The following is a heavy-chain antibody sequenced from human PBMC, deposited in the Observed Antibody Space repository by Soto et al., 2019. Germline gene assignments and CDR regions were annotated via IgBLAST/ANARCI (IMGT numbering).Heavy chain of an antibody. CDR2: INHSGST. D-gene: IGHD2-21*01. V-gene: IGHV4-34*01. J-gene: IGHJ5*02. CDR3: ARTRRNCGGDCYPYNWFDP. Sequence: SETLSLTCAVYGGSFSGYYWSWIRQPPGKGLEWIGEINHSGSTNYNPSLKSRVTISVDTSKNRFSLKLSSVTAADTAVYYCARTRRNCGGDCYPYNWFDPWGQGTLVTVSS. CDR1: GGSFSGYY.